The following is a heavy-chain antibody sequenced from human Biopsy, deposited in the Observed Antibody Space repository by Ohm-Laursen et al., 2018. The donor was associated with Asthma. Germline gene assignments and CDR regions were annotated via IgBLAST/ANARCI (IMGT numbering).Heavy chain of an antibody. D-gene: IGHD3-10*01. Sequence: SSVKVSCKTSGYTINRAGITWVRQAPGQGPEWMGWISIYNGNTKVAQKLQDRVTMITDTSTSTAYMELRRLRSDDTAVYFCARAVDYSHYYGIDVWGQGTTVTVS. CDR3: ARAVDYSHYYGIDV. CDR2: ISIYNGNT. V-gene: IGHV1-18*01. J-gene: IGHJ6*02. CDR1: GYTINRAG.